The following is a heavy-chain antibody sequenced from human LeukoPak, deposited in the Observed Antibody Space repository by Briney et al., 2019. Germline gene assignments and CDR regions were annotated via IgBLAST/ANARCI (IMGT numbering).Heavy chain of an antibody. D-gene: IGHD5-24*01. Sequence: GGSLRLSCAASGFTFSDYYMSWIRQAPGKGLEWVSYISSSGSTIYYADSVKGRFTISRDNAKTSLYLQMNSLRAEDTAVYYCARGRRDGYNTWFDPWGQGTLVTVSS. V-gene: IGHV3-11*04. CDR3: ARGRRDGYNTWFDP. CDR2: ISSSGSTI. J-gene: IGHJ5*02. CDR1: GFTFSDYY.